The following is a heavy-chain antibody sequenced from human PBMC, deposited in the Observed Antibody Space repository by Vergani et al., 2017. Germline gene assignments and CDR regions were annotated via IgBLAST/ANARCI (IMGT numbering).Heavy chain of an antibody. CDR1: GGSINSYY. V-gene: IGHV4-59*01. Sequence: QVQMQESGPGLVKPSETLSLTCTVSGGSINSYYWSWIRQPPGKGLEWIGYMYYSGSTNYNPSLKSRVTISVDTSKNQFSLKLSSVTAADTAVYYCARGPDLDYWGQGTLVTVSS. CDR3: ARGPDLDY. CDR2: MYYSGST. J-gene: IGHJ4*02.